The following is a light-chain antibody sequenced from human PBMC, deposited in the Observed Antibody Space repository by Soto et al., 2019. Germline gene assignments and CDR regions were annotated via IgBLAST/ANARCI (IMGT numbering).Light chain of an antibody. CDR1: QSISTY. V-gene: IGKV3-15*01. CDR3: QQYNNWPLVT. J-gene: IGKJ4*01. Sequence: IVMTQSPATLSVSAGERATLSCRASQSISTYLAWYQQKPGQAPRLLIFGASTRATGIPARFSGSGSGSEFTLTISSLQSEDFAVYSCQQYNNWPLVTFGGGTKVEIK. CDR2: GAS.